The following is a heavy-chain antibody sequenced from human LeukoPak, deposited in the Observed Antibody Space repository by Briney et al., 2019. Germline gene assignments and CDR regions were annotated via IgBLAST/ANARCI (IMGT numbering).Heavy chain of an antibody. V-gene: IGHV4-59*12. J-gene: IGHJ4*02. D-gene: IGHD6-19*01. CDR3: ARGRQWLVRGIFDY. Sequence: PSETLSLTCTVSGGSISSYYWSWIRQPPGKGLEWIGYIYYSGSTNYNPSLKSRVTISVDTSKNQFSLKLSSVTAADTAVYYCARGRQWLVRGIFDYWGQGTLVTVSS. CDR2: IYYSGST. CDR1: GGSISSYY.